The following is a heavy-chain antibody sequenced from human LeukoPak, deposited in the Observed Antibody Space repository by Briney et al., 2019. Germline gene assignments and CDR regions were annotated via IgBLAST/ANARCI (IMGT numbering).Heavy chain of an antibody. Sequence: GSLRLSCAASGFTFNNYNMNWVRQAPGKGLEWIGEIYHSGSTNYNPSLKSRVTISVDKSKNQFSLKLSSVTAADTAVYYCAREDYDDSGGWYFDLWGRGTLVTVSS. CDR2: IYHSGST. CDR1: GFTFNNYNM. CDR3: AREDYDDSGGWYFDL. D-gene: IGHD3-3*01. V-gene: IGHV4-4*02. J-gene: IGHJ2*01.